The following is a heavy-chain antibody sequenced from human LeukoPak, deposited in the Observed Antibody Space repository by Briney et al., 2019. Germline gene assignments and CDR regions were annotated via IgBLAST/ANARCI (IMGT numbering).Heavy chain of an antibody. V-gene: IGHV3-23*01. J-gene: IGHJ4*02. D-gene: IGHD3-3*01. CDR1: GFTFSSYA. CDR3: AKNTYYDFWSGPDAAFDY. Sequence: GGSLRLSCAASGFTFSSYAMSWVRQAPGKGLEWVSAISGSGGSTYYADSVEGRFTISRDNSKNTLYLQMNSLRAEDTAVYYCAKNTYYDFWSGPDAAFDYWGQGTLVTVSS. CDR2: ISGSGGST.